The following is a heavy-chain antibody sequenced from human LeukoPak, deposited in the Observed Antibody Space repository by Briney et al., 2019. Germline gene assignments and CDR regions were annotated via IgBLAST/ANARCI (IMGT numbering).Heavy chain of an antibody. D-gene: IGHD7-27*01. J-gene: IGHJ4*02. CDR1: GGTFSSHA. CDR2: IIPIFGTA. CDR3: VRTPPNWGADY. Sequence: GASVKVSCKASGGTFSSHAISWVRQAPGQGLEWMGGIIPIFGTAKYAQKFQGRVTITADESTSTAYMELSSLRSEDTAVYYCVRTPPNWGADYWGQGTLVTVSS. V-gene: IGHV1-69*13.